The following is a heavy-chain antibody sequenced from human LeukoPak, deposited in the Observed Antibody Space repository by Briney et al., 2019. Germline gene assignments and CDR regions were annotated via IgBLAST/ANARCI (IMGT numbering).Heavy chain of an antibody. J-gene: IGHJ4*02. D-gene: IGHD3-9*01. Sequence: GASVKVSCKASGYSFINYDINWVRQATGQGLEWMGWMSPNSGGTGYAQKLHDRVTMTRDTSISTAYLELSGLRFEDTAVYYCARGNYDILTGTPYFDSWGQGTLVTVSS. CDR3: ARGNYDILTGTPYFDS. CDR1: GYSFINYD. CDR2: MSPNSGGT. V-gene: IGHV1-8*01.